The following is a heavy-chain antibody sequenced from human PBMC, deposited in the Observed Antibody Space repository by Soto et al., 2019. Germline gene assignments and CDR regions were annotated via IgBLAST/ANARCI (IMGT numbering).Heavy chain of an antibody. V-gene: IGHV3-48*01. CDR3: AGDWGVYDAYISTYLPHLNS. J-gene: IGHJ4*02. CDR1: GFTFSSNG. Sequence: EVQLVESGGGLVQPGGSLRLSCEASGFTFSSNGMNWVRQAPGKGLEWVSFISIGSSTINYADSVRGRFTISRDNAKNSLYLEMNSQRSEYTSVYSCAGDWGVYDAYISTYLPHLNSLGQGTPVTVTS. CDR2: ISIGSSTI. D-gene: IGHD3-16*01.